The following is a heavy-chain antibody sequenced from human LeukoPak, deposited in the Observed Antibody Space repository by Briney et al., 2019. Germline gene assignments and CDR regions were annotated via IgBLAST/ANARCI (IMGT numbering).Heavy chain of an antibody. CDR1: GFTFSDYY. CDR2: ISSSGSTI. CDR3: ARGEWELPDYYGMDV. J-gene: IGHJ6*02. D-gene: IGHD1-26*01. Sequence: GGSLRLSCAVSGFTFSDYYMSWIRQAPGKGLEWVSYISSSGSTIYYADSVKGRFTISRDNAKNSLYLQMNSLRAEDTAVYYCARGEWELPDYYGMDVWGQGTTVTVSS. V-gene: IGHV3-11*01.